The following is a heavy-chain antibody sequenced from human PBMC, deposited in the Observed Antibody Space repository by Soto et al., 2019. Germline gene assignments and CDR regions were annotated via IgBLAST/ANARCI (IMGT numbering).Heavy chain of an antibody. CDR3: AREDLNRSYYDFWSGYYWDGYGMDV. J-gene: IGHJ6*02. D-gene: IGHD3-3*01. V-gene: IGHV1-2*04. Sequence: WASVKVSCKASGYTFTGYYMHWVRQAPGQGLEWMGWINPNSGGTNYAQKFQGWVTMTRDTSISTAYMELSRLRSDDTAVYYCAREDLNRSYYDFWSGYYWDGYGMDVWGQGTTVTVSS. CDR2: INPNSGGT. CDR1: GYTFTGYY.